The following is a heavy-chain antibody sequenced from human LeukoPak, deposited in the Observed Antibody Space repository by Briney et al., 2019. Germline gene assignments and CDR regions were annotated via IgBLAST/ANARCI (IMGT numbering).Heavy chain of an antibody. D-gene: IGHD2-15*01. Sequence: SETLSLTCAVYGGSFSGYYWSWIRQPPGKGLEWIGEINHSGSTNYNPSLKSRVTISVDTSKNQFSLKLSSVTAADTAVYYCARGRYRSVAAVYGAKLDYCGQGNLVTVSS. CDR1: GGSFSGYY. J-gene: IGHJ4*02. CDR2: INHSGST. V-gene: IGHV4-34*01. CDR3: ARGRYRSVAAVYGAKLDY.